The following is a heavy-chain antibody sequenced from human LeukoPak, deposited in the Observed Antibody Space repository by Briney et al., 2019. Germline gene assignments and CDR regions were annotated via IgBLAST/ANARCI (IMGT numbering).Heavy chain of an antibody. J-gene: IGHJ4*02. V-gene: IGHV3-30*02. D-gene: IGHD3-3*01. CDR3: ARDIWDRDYCYFDL. CDR2: IQNDGNKK. CDR1: GFTFRTFG. Sequence: GGSLRLSCVGSGFTFRTFGMHWVRQAPGKGLEWVAFIQNDGNKKDYADSVKGRFIISRDDSKNTVFLQMDSLRAEDTAVYHCARDIWDRDYCYFDLWGQGTPVTVSS.